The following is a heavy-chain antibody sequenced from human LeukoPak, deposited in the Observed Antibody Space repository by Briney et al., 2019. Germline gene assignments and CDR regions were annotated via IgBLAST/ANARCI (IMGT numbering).Heavy chain of an antibody. V-gene: IGHV1-8*01. D-gene: IGHD3-10*01. CDR3: ARSGKDYGSGSLLYYFDY. Sequence: ASVKVSCKASGYTFTSYDINWVRQATGQGLEWMGWMNPNSGNTGYAQKFQGRVTITRDTSASTAYMELSSLRSEDTAVYYCARSGKDYGSGSLLYYFDYWGQGTLVTVSS. J-gene: IGHJ4*02. CDR2: MNPNSGNT. CDR1: GYTFTSYD.